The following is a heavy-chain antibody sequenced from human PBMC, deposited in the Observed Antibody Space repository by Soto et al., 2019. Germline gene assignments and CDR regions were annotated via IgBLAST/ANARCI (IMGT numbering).Heavy chain of an antibody. Sequence: EVQLLESGGGLVQPGESLRLSCAASGFTFSDYFMNWVRQAPGKGLEWVSGINKDGGTTQNADFVRGRFTISRDNSRNTLFLQMNSVGSEDTALYYCAKDLHWYGMDVWGQGTTVTVS. CDR3: AKDLHWYGMDV. V-gene: IGHV3-23*01. CDR1: GFTFSDYF. CDR2: INKDGGTT. D-gene: IGHD1-20*01. J-gene: IGHJ6*02.